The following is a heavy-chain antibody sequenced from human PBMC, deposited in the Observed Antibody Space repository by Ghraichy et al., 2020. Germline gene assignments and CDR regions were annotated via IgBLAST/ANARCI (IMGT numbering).Heavy chain of an antibody. J-gene: IGHJ4*02. Sequence: SETLSLTCSVSGVSISSYYWSWLRQSPGNGLEWIGYIYYSGTTNYDPSLRSRVTISLDTSKNQFSLKLSSVTAADTAVYYCARDRVGGAGLDYWGQGTLVTVSS. CDR3: ARDRVGGAGLDY. CDR2: IYYSGTT. V-gene: IGHV4-59*01. CDR1: GVSISSYY. D-gene: IGHD6-19*01.